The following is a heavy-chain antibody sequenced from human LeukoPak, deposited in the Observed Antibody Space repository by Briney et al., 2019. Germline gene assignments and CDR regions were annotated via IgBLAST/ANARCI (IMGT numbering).Heavy chain of an antibody. CDR1: GFTFSSYG. Sequence: PGRSLRLSCAASGFTFSSYGMHWVRQAPGKGLEWVSFIWYDGSNKYYADSVKGRFTISRDNSKNTLYLQMNSLRAEDTAVYYCARDWGKGDYWGQGTLVTVSS. D-gene: IGHD3-16*01. V-gene: IGHV3-33*01. J-gene: IGHJ4*02. CDR2: IWYDGSNK. CDR3: ARDWGKGDY.